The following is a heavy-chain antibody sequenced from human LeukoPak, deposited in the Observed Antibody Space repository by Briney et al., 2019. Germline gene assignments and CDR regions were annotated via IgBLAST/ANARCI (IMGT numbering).Heavy chain of an antibody. J-gene: IGHJ4*02. CDR2: ISSSSSYI. D-gene: IGHD2-2*01. Sequence: GGSLRLSCAASGFTFSSYSMNWVRQAPGKGLEWVSSISSSSSYIYYADSVKGRFTISRDNAKNSLYQQMNSLRAEDTAVYYRARDRKDVVVPAAIDSWGQGTLVTVSS. V-gene: IGHV3-21*01. CDR3: ARDRKDVVVPAAIDS. CDR1: GFTFSSYS.